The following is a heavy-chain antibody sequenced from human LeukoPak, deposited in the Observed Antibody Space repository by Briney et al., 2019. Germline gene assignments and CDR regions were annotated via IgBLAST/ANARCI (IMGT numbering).Heavy chain of an antibody. J-gene: IGHJ4*02. CDR1: GGSISSYY. CDR3: ARGEDDYGDYVHDY. Sequence: SETLSLTCTVSGGSISSYYWSWIRQPPGKGLGWVEYIYYRGSTNYNPSPKSRVSISVDTSKNQFSLKLSSVTAADTAVYYCARGEDDYGDYVHDYWGQGTLVTVS. CDR2: IYYRGST. D-gene: IGHD4-17*01. V-gene: IGHV4-59*01.